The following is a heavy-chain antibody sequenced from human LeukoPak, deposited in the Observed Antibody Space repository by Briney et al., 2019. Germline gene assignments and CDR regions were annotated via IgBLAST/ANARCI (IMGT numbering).Heavy chain of an antibody. CDR1: GGSISSSSYY. CDR2: IYYSGSS. J-gene: IGHJ6*02. CDR3: ARHEHDYINYRYYYYGMDV. D-gene: IGHD4-11*01. V-gene: IGHV4-39*01. Sequence: PSETLSLTCTVSGGSISSSSYYWGWIRQPPGKGLERIGSIYYSGSSYYNPSLKSRVPISVDTSNNHFSLRLSSVTAADTAVYYCARHEHDYINYRYYYYGMDVWGQGTTVTVSS.